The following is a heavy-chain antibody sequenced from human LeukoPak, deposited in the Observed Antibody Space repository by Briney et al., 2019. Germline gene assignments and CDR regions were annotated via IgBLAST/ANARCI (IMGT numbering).Heavy chain of an antibody. D-gene: IGHD3-10*01. CDR1: GFTFSNYW. V-gene: IGHV3-7*01. Sequence: PGGSLRLSCAASGFTFSNYWMGWVRQAPGKGPEWLANIKQDGSEQHYVDSVKGRFTISRDNAKNSLYLQMDSLRAEDMALYYCARDGWAHGAFDYWGQGVLVTVSS. CDR3: ARDGWAHGAFDY. CDR2: IKQDGSEQ. J-gene: IGHJ4*02.